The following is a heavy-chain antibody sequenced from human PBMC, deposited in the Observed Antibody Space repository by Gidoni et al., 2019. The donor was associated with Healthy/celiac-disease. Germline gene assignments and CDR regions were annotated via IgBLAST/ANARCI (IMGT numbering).Heavy chain of an antibody. D-gene: IGHD3-22*01. CDR2: INHSGST. CDR1: GGSFSGYY. Sequence: QVQLRQWGAGLLKPAETLALTCAVEGGSFSGYYWSWIRQPQGKGLEWIGEINHSGSTNYNPSLKSRVTISVDPSQNQFSLKLSSVTAADTAVYYCARGRDSRDFDYWGQGTLVTVSS. J-gene: IGHJ4*02. V-gene: IGHV4-34*01. CDR3: ARGRDSRDFDY.